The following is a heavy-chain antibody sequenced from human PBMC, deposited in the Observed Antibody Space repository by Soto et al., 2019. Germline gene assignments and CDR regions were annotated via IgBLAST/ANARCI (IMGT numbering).Heavy chain of an antibody. Sequence: GASVKVSCKASGGTFSSYAISWVRQAPGQGLEWVGGIIPIFGTANYAQKFQGRVTITADESTSTAYMELSSLRSEDTAVYYCARDRYIVATSYYYYGMDVWGQGTTVTVS. J-gene: IGHJ6*02. D-gene: IGHD5-12*01. V-gene: IGHV1-69*13. CDR3: ARDRYIVATSYYYYGMDV. CDR2: IIPIFGTA. CDR1: GGTFSSYA.